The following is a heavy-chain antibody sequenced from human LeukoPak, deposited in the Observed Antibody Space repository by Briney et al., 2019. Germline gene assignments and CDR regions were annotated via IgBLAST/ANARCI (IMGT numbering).Heavy chain of an antibody. CDR2: IKQDGSEK. V-gene: IGHV3-7*01. CDR1: GFTFSSYW. CDR3: ARGSRGYSGYDYYFDY. D-gene: IGHD5-12*01. Sequence: GGSLRLSCAASGFTFSSYWMSWVRQAPGKGLEWVASIKQDGSEKYYVDSVKGRFTISRDNAKNSLYLQMNSLRAEDTAVYYCARGSRGYSGYDYYFDYWGQGTLVTVSS. J-gene: IGHJ4*02.